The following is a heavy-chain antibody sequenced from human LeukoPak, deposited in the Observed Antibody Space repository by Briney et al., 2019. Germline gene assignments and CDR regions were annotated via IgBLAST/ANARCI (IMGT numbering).Heavy chain of an antibody. CDR2: TYYRSKWYN. V-gene: IGHV6-1*01. J-gene: IGHJ4*02. CDR1: GDSVTSNSTA. Sequence: SQTLSLTCAISGDSVTSNSTAWNCIRQSPSKCLEWLGRTYYRSKWYNDYAVSVKSRITINPDTSKNQFSLQLNSVTPEDTAVYYCARARTGTPYFDYWGQGTLVTVSS. CDR3: ARARTGTPYFDY. D-gene: IGHD1-1*01.